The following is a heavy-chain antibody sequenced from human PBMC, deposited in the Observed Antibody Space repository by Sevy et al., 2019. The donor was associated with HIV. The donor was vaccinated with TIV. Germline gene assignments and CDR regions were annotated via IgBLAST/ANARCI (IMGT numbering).Heavy chain of an antibody. J-gene: IGHJ4*02. CDR3: AGTKDYYDNSGDPFDY. CDR2: YDPEDAET. D-gene: IGHD3-22*01. CDR1: GKTLTALA. Sequence: ASVTVSCKVSGKTLTALAIHWVRQAPGKGLEWMATYDPEDAETYYAQRFQGRVTMTEDTSTDTAYMEMSSLGSEDTAVFYCAGTKDYYDNSGDPFDYWGQGTLVTVSS. V-gene: IGHV1-24*01.